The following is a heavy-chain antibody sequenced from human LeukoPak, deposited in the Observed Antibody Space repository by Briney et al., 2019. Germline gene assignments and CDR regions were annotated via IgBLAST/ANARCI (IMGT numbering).Heavy chain of an antibody. CDR1: GFIFSHHG. CDR3: ARDAQRGFDYSNSLKN. D-gene: IGHD4-11*01. Sequence: PGGSLRLSCAASGFIFSHHGMHWVRQAPGKGLEWVAVIWSDSTNRFYADSVKGRFTVSRDNPQNTVFPQMNSLRVNDTAIYYCARDAQRGFDYSNSLKNWGRGTLVTVSS. V-gene: IGHV3-33*01. J-gene: IGHJ4*01. CDR2: IWSDSTNR.